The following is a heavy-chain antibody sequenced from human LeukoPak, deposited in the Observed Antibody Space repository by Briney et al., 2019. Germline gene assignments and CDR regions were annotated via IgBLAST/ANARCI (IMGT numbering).Heavy chain of an antibody. V-gene: IGHV3-23*01. J-gene: IGHJ5*02. CDR3: ATDLRGYYASGTNTDSQAA. D-gene: IGHD3-10*01. CDR1: GFTFSNYA. Sequence: PGGSLRLSCAASGFTFSNYAMSWVRQAPGKGLQWVSSISSSGGDTYCTDSVKARFTISRDNSKNTLYLQMISLRAEDTAVYYCATDLRGYYASGTNTDSQAAWGQGTLVTVSS. CDR2: ISSSGGDT.